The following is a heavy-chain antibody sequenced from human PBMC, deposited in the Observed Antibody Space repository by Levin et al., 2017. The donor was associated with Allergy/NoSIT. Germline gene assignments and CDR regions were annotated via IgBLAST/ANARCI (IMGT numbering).Heavy chain of an antibody. J-gene: IGHJ2*01. CDR3: AGVGRSIDFDV. CDR2: IFYSGIT. CDR1: GGSIISYRHF. V-gene: IGHV4-31*03. Sequence: SETLSLTCSVSGGSIISYRHFWTWIRQSPGRGLEWIGYIFYSGITNYNPSLRSRISMSIDTSNSHFYLNLTSVTAADSGIYFCAGVGRSIDFDVWGRGTLVTVSS.